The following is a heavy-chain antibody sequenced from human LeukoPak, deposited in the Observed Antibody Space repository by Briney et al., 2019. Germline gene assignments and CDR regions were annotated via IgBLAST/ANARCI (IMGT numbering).Heavy chain of an antibody. CDR1: GYPFSAHF. Sequence: ASVRVSCKASGYPFSAHFLNWVRQAPGQGLEWMGRINPNNGATNYAQKFQGGVTITGDTSINTAYMELSSLRSDDTAVYYCTRESGSYHGNDYWGQGTLVTVSS. D-gene: IGHD1-26*01. CDR2: INPNNGAT. J-gene: IGHJ4*02. CDR3: TRESGSYHGNDY. V-gene: IGHV1-2*06.